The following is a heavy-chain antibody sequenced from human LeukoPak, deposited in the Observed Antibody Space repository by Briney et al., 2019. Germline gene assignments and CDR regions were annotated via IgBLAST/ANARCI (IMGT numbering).Heavy chain of an antibody. CDR3: ARARYSSRWYGEDY. CDR2: MSSSSRYI. J-gene: IGHJ4*02. Sequence: GGSLRLSCAASGFTFSSYSMNWVRQAPGKGLEWVSSMSSSSRYIYYADSVKGRFTISRDNAKNSLYLQMNSLRAEETAVYYCARARYSSRWYGEDYWGQGTLVTVSS. D-gene: IGHD6-13*01. CDR1: GFTFSSYS. V-gene: IGHV3-21*01.